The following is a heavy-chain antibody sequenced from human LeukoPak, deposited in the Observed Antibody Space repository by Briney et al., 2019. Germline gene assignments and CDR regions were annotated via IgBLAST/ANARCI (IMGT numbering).Heavy chain of an antibody. J-gene: IGHJ3*02. CDR2: IYSGGST. Sequence: GGSLRLSCAASGFTVSSNYMSWVRQAPGKGLEWVSVIYSGGSTYYADSVKGRFTISSDNSKNTLYLQMNSLRAEDTAVYYCARDLAATGAFDIWGQGTIVTVSS. CDR1: GFTVSSNY. V-gene: IGHV3-66*01. CDR3: ARDLAATGAFDI. D-gene: IGHD2-15*01.